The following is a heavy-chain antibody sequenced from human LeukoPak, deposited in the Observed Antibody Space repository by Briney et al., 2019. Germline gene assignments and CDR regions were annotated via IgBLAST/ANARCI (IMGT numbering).Heavy chain of an antibody. Sequence: GSLRLSCAASRFTFSNYKLNWVRQAPGQGLEWVSSISSSSTYIYYADSVKGRFTISRDNVRNSLYLQMNRLRAEDTAVYYCARVSGSGEFDYWGQGTLVIVSS. CDR2: ISSSSTYI. V-gene: IGHV3-21*01. D-gene: IGHD6-19*01. CDR3: ARVSGSGEFDY. J-gene: IGHJ4*02. CDR1: RFTFSNYK.